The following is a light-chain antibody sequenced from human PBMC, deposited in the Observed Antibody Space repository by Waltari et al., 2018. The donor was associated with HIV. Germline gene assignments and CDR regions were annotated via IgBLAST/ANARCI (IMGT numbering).Light chain of an antibody. CDR3: LQYNSYPWT. CDR1: QGIRND. CDR2: VAS. Sequence: DIQMTQSPSSLSASVGDRVTITCRASQGIRNDVGWYQQKPGKAPKRLIYVASSLESGVPSRFSGSGSGREFTLTISSLQPEDFATYFCLQYNSYPWTFGQGTKVVIK. J-gene: IGKJ1*01. V-gene: IGKV1-17*01.